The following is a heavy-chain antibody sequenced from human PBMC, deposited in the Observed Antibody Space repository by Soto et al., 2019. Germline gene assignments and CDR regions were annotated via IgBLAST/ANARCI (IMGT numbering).Heavy chain of an antibody. Sequence: QVQLQESGPGLVKPSETLSLTCTVSSXSIXXXXWXXXRQXXGKGLEWIGYIYSSGSNNYNPSVRSGSINYNPSLKSRVTISADTSRNQFSLKLSSVTAADTAXXYXXXGXXXXXLXGTYWGQGTLVTVSS. V-gene: IGHV4-59*01. CDR1: SXSIXXXX. D-gene: IGHD3-10*01. CDR2: IYSSGSNNYNPSVRSGSI. CDR3: XXGXXXXXLXGTY. J-gene: IGHJ4*02.